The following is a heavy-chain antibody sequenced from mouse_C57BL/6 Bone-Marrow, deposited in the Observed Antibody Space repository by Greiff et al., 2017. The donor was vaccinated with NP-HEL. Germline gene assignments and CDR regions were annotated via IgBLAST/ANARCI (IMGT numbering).Heavy chain of an antibody. CDR3: ARDRLITTSYFDY. D-gene: IGHD2-4*01. CDR2: ISDGGSYT. Sequence: DVMLVESGGGLVKPGGSLKLSCAASGFTFSSYAMSWVRQTPEKRLEWVATISDGGSYTYYPDNVKGRFTISRDNAKNNLYLQMSHLKSEDTAMYYCARDRLITTSYFDYWGQGTTLTVSS. V-gene: IGHV5-4*01. J-gene: IGHJ2*01. CDR1: GFTFSSYA.